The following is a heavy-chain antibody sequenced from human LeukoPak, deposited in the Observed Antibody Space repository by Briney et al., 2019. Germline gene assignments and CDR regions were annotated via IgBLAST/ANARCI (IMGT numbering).Heavy chain of an antibody. CDR2: ISGGGTT. V-gene: IGHV3-64D*06. J-gene: IGHJ4*02. Sequence: PGGSLNLSCSASGFTFSSYPMHWVRQAPGKGLEYVSSISGGGTTDYADSVRGRFTISRDNSKNTLYLQMSSLSPEDTAVYYCVRNLPMDYWGQGTLVTVSS. CDR1: GFTFSSYP. CDR3: VRNLPMDY. D-gene: IGHD1-14*01.